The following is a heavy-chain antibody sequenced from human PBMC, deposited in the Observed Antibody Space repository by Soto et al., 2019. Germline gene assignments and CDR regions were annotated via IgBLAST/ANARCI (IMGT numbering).Heavy chain of an antibody. D-gene: IGHD2-2*01. CDR1: GFTFSSYW. CDR2: INSDGSST. CDR3: ARAPVPENYFDY. J-gene: IGHJ4*02. V-gene: IGHV3-74*01. Sequence: GGSLRLSCAASGFTFSSYWMHRVRQAPGKGLVWVSRINSDGSSTSYADSVKGRFTISRDNAKNTLYLQMNSLRAEDTAVYYCARAPVPENYFDYWGQGTLVTVSS.